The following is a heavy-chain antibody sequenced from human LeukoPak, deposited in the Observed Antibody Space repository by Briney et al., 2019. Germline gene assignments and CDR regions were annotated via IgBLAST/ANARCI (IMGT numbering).Heavy chain of an antibody. CDR2: MYYSGNT. CDR3: ARRGGDYYFDY. Sequence: SETLSLTCAVYGGSFSGYYWSWIRQPPGEGLEWIGIMYYSGNTYYNPSLKSRVTISVDTSKNQLSLKVSSVTAADTAVYYCARRGGDYYFDYWGQGTLVTVSS. V-gene: IGHV4-34*01. CDR1: GGSFSGYY. J-gene: IGHJ4*02. D-gene: IGHD2-21*02.